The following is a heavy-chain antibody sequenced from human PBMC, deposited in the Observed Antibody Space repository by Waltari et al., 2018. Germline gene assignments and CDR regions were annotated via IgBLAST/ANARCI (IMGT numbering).Heavy chain of an antibody. D-gene: IGHD3-10*01. CDR1: GFTFSSYE. Sequence: EVQLVESGGGLIQPGGSLRLSCAASGFTFSSYEVNWVRQAPGQGLECVSDIGRSGDIMFFADSVRGRFTISRDNAKNSLYLQMNSLRVEDTAVYYCAREQFYNSGIQGSAFDYWGQGTLVTVSS. CDR3: AREQFYNSGIQGSAFDY. V-gene: IGHV3-48*03. CDR2: IGRSGDIM. J-gene: IGHJ4*02.